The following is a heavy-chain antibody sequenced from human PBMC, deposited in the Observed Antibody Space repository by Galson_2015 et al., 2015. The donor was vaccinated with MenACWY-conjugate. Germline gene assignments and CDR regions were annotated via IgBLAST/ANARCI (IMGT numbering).Heavy chain of an antibody. D-gene: IGHD5-12*01. J-gene: IGHJ4*02. CDR3: ARDRRDIATTLPSHYFDL. V-gene: IGHV4-39*07. CDR1: GDSVSISRYF. CDR2: VYHTGST. Sequence: SETLSLTCSVSGDSVSISRYFWVWLRRPPGKGLEYIGTVYHTGSTYYNPSLKSRVTMSVDSSKNQFSLRLNSVTAADTAIYYCARDRRDIATTLPSHYFDLWGQGTLVTVSS.